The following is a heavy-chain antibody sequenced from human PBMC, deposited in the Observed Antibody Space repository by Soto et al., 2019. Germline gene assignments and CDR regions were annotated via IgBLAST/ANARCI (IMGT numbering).Heavy chain of an antibody. CDR3: ARDLSAFWSGLTIDY. Sequence: EVQLVESGGGLVKPGGSLRLSCAASGFTFSSYSMNWVRQAPGKGLEWVSSISSSSSYIYYADSVKGRFTISRDNAKNSLYLQMNSLRAEDTAVYYCARDLSAFWSGLTIDYWGQGTLVTVSS. CDR1: GFTFSSYS. V-gene: IGHV3-21*01. J-gene: IGHJ4*02. D-gene: IGHD3-3*01. CDR2: ISSSSSYI.